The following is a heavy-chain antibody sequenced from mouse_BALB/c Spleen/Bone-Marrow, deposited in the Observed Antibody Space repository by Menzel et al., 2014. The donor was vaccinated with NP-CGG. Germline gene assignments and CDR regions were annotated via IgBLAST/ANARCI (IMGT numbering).Heavy chain of an antibody. CDR3: ARHAYYDQTEVSFVY. Sequence: DVKLVESGGGLVKSGGSLKLSCAASGFTFSNYGMSWVRQTPEKRLEWVATISGGGSYTFYSDSVKGRFTISRDNAKNNPYLQLSRLRSEDTALYYCARHAYYDQTEVSFVYWGQGTLVTVSA. J-gene: IGHJ3*01. D-gene: IGHD2-4*01. CDR1: GFTFSNYG. V-gene: IGHV5-9-2*01. CDR2: ISGGGSYT.